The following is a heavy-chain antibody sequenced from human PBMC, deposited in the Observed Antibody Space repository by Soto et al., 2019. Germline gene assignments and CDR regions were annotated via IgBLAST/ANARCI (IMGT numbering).Heavy chain of an antibody. CDR1: GYTLSDAN. CDR3: ARDQRLIMIVVFIPPLAQGLYGMDV. Sequence: ASVKVSCKASGYTLSDANINWVRQAPGQGPEWMGIFNPRADTTNYAQKFQGRVTMTRDTSTSTVYMELSSLRSEDTAVYYCARDQRLIMIVVFIPPLAQGLYGMDVGGQGTTVTVSS. V-gene: IGHV1-46*03. D-gene: IGHD3-22*01. CDR2: FNPRADTT. J-gene: IGHJ6*02.